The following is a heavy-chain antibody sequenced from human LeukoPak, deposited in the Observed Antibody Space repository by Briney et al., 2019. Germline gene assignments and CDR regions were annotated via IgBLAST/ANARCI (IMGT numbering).Heavy chain of an antibody. CDR3: ANRLYCSSTSCYAEGY. J-gene: IGHJ4*02. CDR1: GFTFSSYG. Sequence: GRSLRLSCAASGFTFSSYGMHWVRQAPGKGLEWVAFIRYDGSNKYYADSVKGRFTISRDNSKNTLYLQMNSLRAEDTAVYYCANRLYCSSTSCYAEGYWGQGTLVTVSS. D-gene: IGHD2-2*01. V-gene: IGHV3-30*02. CDR2: IRYDGSNK.